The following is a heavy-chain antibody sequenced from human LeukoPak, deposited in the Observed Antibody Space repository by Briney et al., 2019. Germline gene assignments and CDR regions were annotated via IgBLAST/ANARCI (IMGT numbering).Heavy chain of an antibody. J-gene: IGHJ6*03. V-gene: IGHV4-34*01. D-gene: IGHD6-13*01. CDR3: ARTTEAHSWRTRYYDYYMDV. CDR2: INHSGST. Sequence: SETLSLTCAVYGGSFSGYYWSWIRQPPGKGLEWIGEINHSGSTNYNPSLKSRVTISVDTPKNQFSLKLSSVTAADTAVYYCARTTEAHSWRTRYYDYYMDVWGKGTTVTVSS. CDR1: GGSFSGYY.